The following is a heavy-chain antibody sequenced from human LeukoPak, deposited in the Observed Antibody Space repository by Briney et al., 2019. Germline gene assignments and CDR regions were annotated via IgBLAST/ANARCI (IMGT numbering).Heavy chain of an antibody. CDR2: ISTSSNTI. Sequence: GGSLRLSCAASGFTFSSYSMNWVRQAPGKRLEWVSYISTSSNTIYYADSVKGRFTIPRDNAKNSLYLQMNSLRAEDTAVYYCARALGYCSSTSCYGDFDYWGQGTLVTVSS. D-gene: IGHD2-2*01. CDR1: GFTFSSYS. V-gene: IGHV3-48*01. J-gene: IGHJ4*02. CDR3: ARALGYCSSTSCYGDFDY.